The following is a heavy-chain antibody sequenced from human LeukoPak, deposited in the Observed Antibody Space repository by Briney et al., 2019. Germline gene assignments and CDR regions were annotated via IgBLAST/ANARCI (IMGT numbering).Heavy chain of an antibody. CDR3: ARGGYYFGSGDGFDI. J-gene: IGHJ3*02. CDR2: ISSSGSTI. D-gene: IGHD3-10*01. CDR1: GFTFSSYE. V-gene: IGHV3-48*03. Sequence: GGSLRLSCAASGFTFSSYEMNWVRQAPGKGLEWVSYISSSGSTIYYADSVKGRFTISRDNAKNSLYLQMNSLRAEDTAVYYCARGGYYFGSGDGFDIWGQGTMVTVSS.